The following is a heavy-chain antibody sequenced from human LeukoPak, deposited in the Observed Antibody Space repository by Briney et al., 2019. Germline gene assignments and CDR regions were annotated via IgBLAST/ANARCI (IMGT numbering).Heavy chain of an antibody. V-gene: IGHV1-69*04. CDR1: GGTFSSYA. CDR2: IIPILDIA. CDR3: ARARTAMVKGSYGMDV. Sequence: VKVSCKASGGTFSSYAISWVRQAPGQGLEWMGRIIPILDIANYAQKFQGRVTITADKSTSTAYMELSSLRSEDTAVYYCARARTAMVKGSYGMDVWGQGTTVTVSS. D-gene: IGHD5-18*01. J-gene: IGHJ6*02.